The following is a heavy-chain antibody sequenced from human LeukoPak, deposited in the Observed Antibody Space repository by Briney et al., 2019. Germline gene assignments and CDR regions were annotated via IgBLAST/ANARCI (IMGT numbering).Heavy chain of an antibody. J-gene: IGHJ4*02. Sequence: SETLSLTRTVSGGSISSSSYSWVWIRQPPGKGLEWIGSMYYSGGTYYNPSLKSRVTYSVNTSKNQFSLKLNSVTAADTAVYYCARDRGVAAAVTFDYWGQGTLVTVSS. CDR1: GGSISSSSYS. CDR3: ARDRGVAAAVTFDY. D-gene: IGHD6-13*01. CDR2: MYYSGGT. V-gene: IGHV4-39*07.